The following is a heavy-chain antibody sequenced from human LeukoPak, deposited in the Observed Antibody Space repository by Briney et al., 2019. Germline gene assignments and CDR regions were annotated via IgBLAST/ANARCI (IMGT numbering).Heavy chain of an antibody. V-gene: IGHV4-59*01. J-gene: IGHJ5*02. CDR2: IYYSGST. CDR1: GGSISSYY. D-gene: IGHD3-22*01. Sequence: SETLSLTCAVSGGSISSYYWSWIRQPPGKGLEWIGFIYYSGSTNYNPSLESRVTISVDTSKKQFSLKLRSVTAADTAVYYCARKLDDYDSSGYYSWFDPWGQGTLVTVSS. CDR3: ARKLDDYDSSGYYSWFDP.